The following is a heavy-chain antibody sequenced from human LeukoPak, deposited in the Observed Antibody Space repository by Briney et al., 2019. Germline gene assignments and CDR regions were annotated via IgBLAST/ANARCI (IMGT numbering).Heavy chain of an antibody. CDR1: GFTFSSYG. CDR2: ISYDGSNK. Sequence: GGSLRLSCAASGFTFSSYGMHWVRQAPGKGLEWVAVISYDGSNKYYADSVKGRFTISRDSAKNSVYLQMTSLRPEDTAVYYCAKMVTSGWPGNFYYYGMDVWGQGTTVTVSS. D-gene: IGHD6-19*01. V-gene: IGHV3-30*18. CDR3: AKMVTSGWPGNFYYYGMDV. J-gene: IGHJ6*02.